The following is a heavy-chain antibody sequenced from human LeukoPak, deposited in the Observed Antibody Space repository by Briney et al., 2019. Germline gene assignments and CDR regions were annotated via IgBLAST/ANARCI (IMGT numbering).Heavy chain of an antibody. CDR2: IYTSGST. J-gene: IGHJ4*02. D-gene: IGHD6-19*01. V-gene: IGHV4-4*07. CDR1: GGSISSYY. CDR3: ATGSGWYETYYFDY. Sequence: SETLSLTCTVSGGSISSYYWSWIRQPAGKGLEWIGRIYTSGSTNYNPSLKSRVTMSVDTSKNQFSLKLSSVTAADTAVYYCATGSGWYETYYFDYWGQGTLVTVSS.